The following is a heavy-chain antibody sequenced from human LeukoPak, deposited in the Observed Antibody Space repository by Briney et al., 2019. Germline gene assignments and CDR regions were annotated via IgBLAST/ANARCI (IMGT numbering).Heavy chain of an antibody. CDR1: GGTFRSYA. J-gene: IGHJ6*03. CDR3: ARDRYCTNGVCYYYYYMDV. V-gene: IGHV1-18*01. D-gene: IGHD2-8*01. Sequence: ASVKVSCKASGGTFRSYAISWVRQAPGQGLEWMGWISAYNGNTNYAQKLQGRVTMTTDTSTSTAYMELRSLRSDDTAVYYCARDRYCTNGVCYYYYYMDVWGKGTTVTVSS. CDR2: ISAYNGNT.